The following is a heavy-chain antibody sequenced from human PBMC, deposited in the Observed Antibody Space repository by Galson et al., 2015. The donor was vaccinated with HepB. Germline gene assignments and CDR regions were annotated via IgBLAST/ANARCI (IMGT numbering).Heavy chain of an antibody. CDR2: ISYDGSNK. J-gene: IGHJ6*02. V-gene: IGHV3-30*18. Sequence: SLRLSCAASGFTFSSYGMHWVRQAPGKGLEWVAVISYDGSNKYYADSVKGRFTISRDNSKNTLYLQMNSLRAEDTAVYYCAKVPYSGSPIRADYYHGMDVWGQGTTVTVSS. D-gene: IGHD1-26*01. CDR3: AKVPYSGSPIRADYYHGMDV. CDR1: GFTFSSYG.